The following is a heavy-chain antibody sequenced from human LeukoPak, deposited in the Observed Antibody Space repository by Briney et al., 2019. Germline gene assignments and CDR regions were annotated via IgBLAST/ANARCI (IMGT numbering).Heavy chain of an antibody. J-gene: IGHJ6*03. V-gene: IGHV4-59*11. CDR2: IYYNGST. D-gene: IGHD3-3*01. CDR1: GGSISSHY. CDR3: ARALFQSTYYDFWSGYYTGGVYYMDV. Sequence: SETLSLTCTVSGGSISSHYWSWIRQPPGKGLEWIGYIYYNGSTNYNPSLKSRVTISVDTSKNQFSLKLSSVTAADTAVYYCARALFQSTYYDFWSGYYTGGVYYMDVWGKGTTVTVSS.